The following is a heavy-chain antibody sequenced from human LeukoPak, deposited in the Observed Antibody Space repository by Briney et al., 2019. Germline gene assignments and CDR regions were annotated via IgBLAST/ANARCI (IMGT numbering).Heavy chain of an antibody. CDR1: GYTFTGYY. CDR2: INPNSGGT. D-gene: IGHD3-9*01. V-gene: IGHV1-2*02. Sequence: GASVKVSCKASGYTFTGYYMHWVRQAPGQGLEWMGWINPNSGGTNYAQKFQGRVTMTRDTSISTAYMELSRLRSDDTAVYYCAREASVRYFDWLSSHAAFDIWGQGTMVTVSS. J-gene: IGHJ3*02. CDR3: AREASVRYFDWLSSHAAFDI.